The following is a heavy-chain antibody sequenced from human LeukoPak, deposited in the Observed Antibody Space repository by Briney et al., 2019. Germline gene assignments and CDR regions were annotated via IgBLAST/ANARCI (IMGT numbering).Heavy chain of an antibody. D-gene: IGHD3-9*01. CDR3: ARDGVLSYYYMDV. V-gene: IGHV3-21*01. CDR2: ISSISHYI. CDR1: GITFSTYT. J-gene: IGHJ6*03. Sequence: GGSLRLSCAASGITFSTYTMTWVRQAPGKGLEWVSSISSISHYIYYAASVKGRFTISRDNAKNSPYLQMNRLRAEDTAVYYCARDGVLSYYYMDVWGKGTTVTVSS.